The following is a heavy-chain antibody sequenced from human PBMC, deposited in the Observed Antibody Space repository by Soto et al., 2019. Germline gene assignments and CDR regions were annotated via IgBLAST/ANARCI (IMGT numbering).Heavy chain of an antibody. CDR3: ASRYGSAIDY. D-gene: IGHD1-26*01. V-gene: IGHV4-59*08. Sequence: QVQLQESGPGLVKPSETLSLTCSVSGGSIRSYYWSWLRQPPGKGLEWIGYIYYGGSTKYNPSLPSRATISVDTSRNQCSLKLSSVTAADTAVYSCASRYGSAIDYWGQGTLGTVSS. CDR2: IYYGGST. J-gene: IGHJ4*02. CDR1: GGSIRSYY.